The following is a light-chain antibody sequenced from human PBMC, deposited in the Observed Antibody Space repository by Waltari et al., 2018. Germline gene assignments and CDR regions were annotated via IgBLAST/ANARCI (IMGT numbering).Light chain of an antibody. CDR1: SSDVGGYNY. V-gene: IGLV2-14*01. CDR3: SSYTSSSVV. J-gene: IGLJ2*01. CDR2: EVS. Sequence: QSALTQPASVSGSPGQSITISCTGTSSDVGGYNYVSWYQQLPGKAPNLKTYEVSNSPSGVPNRFSGSKSGNTASLTISRLQAEDESDYYCSSYTSSSVVFGGGTKLTVL.